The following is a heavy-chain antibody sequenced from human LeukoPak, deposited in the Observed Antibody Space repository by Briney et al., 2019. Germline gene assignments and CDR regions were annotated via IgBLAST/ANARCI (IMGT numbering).Heavy chain of an antibody. CDR3: ARDTLWFGELSGWFDP. CDR1: GGSISSSNW. V-gene: IGHV4-4*02. D-gene: IGHD3-10*01. J-gene: IGHJ5*02. Sequence: SGTLSLTCAVSGGSISSSNWWSWVRQPPGKGLEWIGEIYHSGSTNYNPSLKSRVTISVDKSKNQFSLKLTSVTAADTAVYYCARDTLWFGELSGWFDPWGQGTLVTVSS. CDR2: IYHSGST.